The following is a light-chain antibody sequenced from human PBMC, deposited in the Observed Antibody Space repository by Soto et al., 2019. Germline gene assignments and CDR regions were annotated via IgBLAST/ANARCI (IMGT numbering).Light chain of an antibody. J-gene: IGKJ2*01. Sequence: DIQMTQSPSSLSASVGDRVTITCRASQSISSYLNWYQQKPGKAPKFLIYVASTLQSGVPSRFRGSGSGTDLPLTITSLQPEDFATYYCQQSYRSPYTFGQGTKLEIK. V-gene: IGKV1-39*01. CDR2: VAS. CDR3: QQSYRSPYT. CDR1: QSISSY.